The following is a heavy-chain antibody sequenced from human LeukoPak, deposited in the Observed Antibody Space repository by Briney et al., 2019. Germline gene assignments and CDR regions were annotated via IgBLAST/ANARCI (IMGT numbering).Heavy chain of an antibody. CDR1: GYNFTDFY. CDR3: ARDPPMAGTPSLDS. Sequence: ASVKVSCKTSGYNFTDFYIHWVRQAPGQGLEWMGLIKPNSGATKYAEKFQGRVTMTTETSMSTAFMELSRLRSDDTADYYCARDPPMAGTPSLDSWGQGTPVIVSS. J-gene: IGHJ5*01. D-gene: IGHD1-14*01. CDR2: IKPNSGAT. V-gene: IGHV1-2*02.